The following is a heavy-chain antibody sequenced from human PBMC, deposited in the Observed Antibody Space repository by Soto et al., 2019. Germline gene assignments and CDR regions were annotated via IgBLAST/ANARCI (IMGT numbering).Heavy chain of an antibody. V-gene: IGHV3-30*03. CDR2: VSYDGDNE. CDR1: GFTFSNYA. CDR3: ARATGSNHPFDY. Sequence: GGSLRLSCAASGFTFSNYAMHWVRQAPGKGLGWVAIVSYDGDNEYYADSVRGRFTISRDNAKNTLYLQMNSLRAEDTAVYYCARATGSNHPFDYWGQGSLVTVSS. D-gene: IGHD2-2*01. J-gene: IGHJ4*02.